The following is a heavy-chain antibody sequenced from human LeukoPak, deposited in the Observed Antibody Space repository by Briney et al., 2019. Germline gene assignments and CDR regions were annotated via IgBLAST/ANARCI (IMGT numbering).Heavy chain of an antibody. CDR2: ISAYNGNT. J-gene: IGHJ6*03. CDR3: ARVNTVTTPDYYYYMDV. CDR1: GYTFTSYG. D-gene: IGHD4-11*01. V-gene: IGHV1-18*01. Sequence: GASVKVSCKASGYTFTSYGISWVRQAPGQGLEWMGWISAYNGNTNYAQKLQGRVTMTTDTSTSTAYMELRSLRSDDTAVYYCARVNTVTTPDYYYYMDVWGKGTTVTVSS.